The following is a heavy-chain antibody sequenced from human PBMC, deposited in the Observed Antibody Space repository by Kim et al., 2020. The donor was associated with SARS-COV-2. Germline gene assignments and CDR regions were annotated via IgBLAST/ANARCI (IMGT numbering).Heavy chain of an antibody. V-gene: IGHV3-9*01. D-gene: IGHD3-10*01. J-gene: IGHJ6*02. Sequence: SVKGRFTISRDNAKNSLDLQMNSLRVEDTALYYCAKDRPFRAYYYYYGMDVWGQGTTVTVSS. CDR3: AKDRPFRAYYYYYGMDV.